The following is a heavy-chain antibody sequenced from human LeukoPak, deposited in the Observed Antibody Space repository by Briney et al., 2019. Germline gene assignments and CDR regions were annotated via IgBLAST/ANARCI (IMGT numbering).Heavy chain of an antibody. CDR1: GFTVSTSY. D-gene: IGHD3-3*01. J-gene: IGHJ4*02. Sequence: PWGSLRLSCAASGFTVSTSYMSWVRQPPGKVLQWVSVIYSGGSTYYADSVKGRFTISRDNSKNTLYLQMNSLRAEDTAVYYCARRGGIHLEYFDYWGQGTLVTVSS. V-gene: IGHV3-66*01. CDR2: IYSGGST. CDR3: ARRGGIHLEYFDY.